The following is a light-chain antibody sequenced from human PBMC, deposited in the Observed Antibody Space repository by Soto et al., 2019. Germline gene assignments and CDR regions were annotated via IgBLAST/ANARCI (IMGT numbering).Light chain of an antibody. V-gene: IGKV3-15*01. J-gene: IGKJ1*01. Sequence: EIVMTQSPATLSVSPGERVTLSCRASQSLTSNLAWYQHKPGQSPRLLIYGASARATGIPDRFSGGGSGAEYTLTISSLQPEDFAVYYCQQYDKWPRTFGQGTKVDIK. CDR1: QSLTSN. CDR3: QQYDKWPRT. CDR2: GAS.